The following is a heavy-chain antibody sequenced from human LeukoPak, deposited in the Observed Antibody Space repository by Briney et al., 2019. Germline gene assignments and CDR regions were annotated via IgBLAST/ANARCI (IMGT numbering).Heavy chain of an antibody. V-gene: IGHV3-23*01. J-gene: IGHJ3*01. D-gene: IGHD7-27*01. CDR2: ISPSGDIT. CDR3: VRDLHWGGFDV. CDR1: GFTFITYW. Sequence: GGSLRLSCAASGFTFITYWMSWVRQAPGKGLEWVSGISPSGDITYYADSVMGRFSISRDNPKSTVSLQMSSLRAEDTALYYCVRDLHWGGFDVWGQGTMVTVSS.